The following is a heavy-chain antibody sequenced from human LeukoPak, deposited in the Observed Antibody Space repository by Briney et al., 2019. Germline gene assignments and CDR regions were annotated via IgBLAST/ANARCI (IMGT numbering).Heavy chain of an antibody. D-gene: IGHD6-13*01. Sequence: PGRSLTLSCAASGFTFSSFGMHWVRQAPGKGLEWVAVIWYDASNKYYADSVKGRFTISSDNSKNTLYLQMNSLRDDDTAVYYCVRGVGVSRFNYLDSWGQGTLVIVSS. CDR1: GFTFSSFG. CDR2: IWYDASNK. CDR3: VRGVGVSRFNYLDS. V-gene: IGHV3-33*01. J-gene: IGHJ4*02.